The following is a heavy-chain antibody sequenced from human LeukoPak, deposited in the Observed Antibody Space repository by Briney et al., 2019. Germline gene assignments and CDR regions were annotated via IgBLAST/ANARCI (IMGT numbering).Heavy chain of an antibody. D-gene: IGHD5-18*01. V-gene: IGHV1-18*01. J-gene: IGHJ5*02. CDR2: ISAYNGNT. Sequence: ASVKVSCKASGYTFTNYGISWVRQAPGQGLEWMGWISAYNGNTNYAQKLQGRVTMTTDTSTSTAYMELRSLRSDDTAVYYCARDKPRLKGYSYGYFPGWFDPWGQGTLVTVSS. CDR3: ARDKPRLKGYSYGYFPGWFDP. CDR1: GYTFTNYG.